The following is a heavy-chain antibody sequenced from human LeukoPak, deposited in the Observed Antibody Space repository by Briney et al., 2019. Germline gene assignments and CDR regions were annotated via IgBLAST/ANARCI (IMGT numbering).Heavy chain of an antibody. D-gene: IGHD3-22*01. J-gene: IGHJ5*02. CDR2: MNPNSGNT. Sequence: ASVKVSCKASGYTFTSYDINWVRQATGQGLEWMGWMNPNSGNTGYAQKFQGRVTITRNTSISTAYMELSSLRSEDTAVYYCARDSILPTSSYYYDSSGKNWFDPWGQGTLVTVSS. V-gene: IGHV1-8*03. CDR1: GYTFTSYD. CDR3: ARDSILPTSSYYYDSSGKNWFDP.